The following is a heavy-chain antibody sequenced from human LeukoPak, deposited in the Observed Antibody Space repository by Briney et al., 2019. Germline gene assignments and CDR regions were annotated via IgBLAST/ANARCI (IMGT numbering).Heavy chain of an antibody. CDR3: ASPGYGSGSYSDYYGMDV. D-gene: IGHD3-10*01. CDR2: INHSGST. J-gene: IGHJ6*02. V-gene: IGHV4-34*01. Sequence: SETLSLTCAVYGGSFSGYYWSWIRQPPGKGLEWIGEINHSGSTNYNPSLKSRVTISVDTSKNQFSLKLSSVTAADTAVYYCASPGYGSGSYSDYYGMDVWGQGTTVTVSS. CDR1: GGSFSGYY.